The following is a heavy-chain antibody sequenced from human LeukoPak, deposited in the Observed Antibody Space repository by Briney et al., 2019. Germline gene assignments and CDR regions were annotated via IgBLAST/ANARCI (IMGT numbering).Heavy chain of an antibody. CDR2: IYYSGST. Sequence: SETLSLTCTVSGDSISSSNYSWGWIRQPPGQGLEWIGSIYYSGSTYYNPSLKSRVTISVDTSENQFSLKLSSVAASDTAVYCTRLHIGARDGYNSYVVYWGQGTLVTVSS. CDR1: GDSISSSNYS. D-gene: IGHD5-24*01. J-gene: IGHJ4*02. CDR3: RLHIGARDGYNSYVVY. V-gene: IGHV4-39*01.